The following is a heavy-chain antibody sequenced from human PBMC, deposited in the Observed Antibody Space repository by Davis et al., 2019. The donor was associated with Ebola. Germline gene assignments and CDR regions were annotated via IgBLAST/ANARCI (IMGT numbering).Heavy chain of an antibody. J-gene: IGHJ4*02. CDR1: GGSISSYF. Sequence: PSETLSLTCTVSGGSISSYFWSWIRQPPGKGLEWIGYISYTGTTNYNPSLRGRVTISVDTSKKQFSLKLSSVTAADTAVYYCARGVSMATITNYWGQGTLVTVSS. D-gene: IGHD5-24*01. CDR3: ARGVSMATITNY. V-gene: IGHV4-59*01. CDR2: ISYTGTT.